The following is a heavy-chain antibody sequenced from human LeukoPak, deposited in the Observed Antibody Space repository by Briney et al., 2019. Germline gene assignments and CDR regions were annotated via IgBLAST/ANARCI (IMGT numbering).Heavy chain of an antibody. J-gene: IGHJ3*02. Sequence: PGGSLRLSCAASGFTFSSYWMSWVRQAPGKGLEWAANIKQDGSEKYYVDSVKGRFTISRDNAKNSLYLQMNSLKTEDTAVYYCTTDPNNGYYFHDAFDIWGQGTMVTVSS. CDR2: IKQDGSEK. CDR1: GFTFSSYW. CDR3: TTDPNNGYYFHDAFDI. D-gene: IGHD3-22*01. V-gene: IGHV3-7*03.